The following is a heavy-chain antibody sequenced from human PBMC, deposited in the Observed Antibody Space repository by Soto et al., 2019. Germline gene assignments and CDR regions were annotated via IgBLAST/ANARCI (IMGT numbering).Heavy chain of an antibody. CDR2: IYYSGST. CDR3: ARQYCSGGSCYSSAFDI. Sequence: SLTCTVSGGSISSYHWSWIRQPPGKGLEWIGYIYYSGSTNYNPSLKSRVTISVDTSKNQFSLKLSSVTAADTAVYYCARQYCSGGSCYSSAFDIWGQGTMVTVSS. J-gene: IGHJ3*02. CDR1: GGSISSYH. D-gene: IGHD2-15*01. V-gene: IGHV4-59*08.